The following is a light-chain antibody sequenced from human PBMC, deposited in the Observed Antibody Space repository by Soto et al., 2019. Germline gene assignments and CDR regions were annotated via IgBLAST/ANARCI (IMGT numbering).Light chain of an antibody. J-gene: IGKJ1*01. CDR2: DAS. Sequence: IQLTQSPSCLSASVGGRFTSTCRASQSISRWLAWFQQKPGKAPXXLISDASSLETGVPSRFSGSASGTESTLTINSLKPDDFATYYCQQYKSYWTFGQGTKVDIK. V-gene: IGKV1-5*01. CDR1: QSISRW. CDR3: QQYKSYWT.